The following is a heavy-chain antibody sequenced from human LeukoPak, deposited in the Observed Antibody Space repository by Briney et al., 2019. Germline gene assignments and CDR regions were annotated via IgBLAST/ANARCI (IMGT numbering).Heavy chain of an antibody. D-gene: IGHD6-19*01. CDR1: GGSISSYY. CDR2: IYYSGST. CDR3: AREISIAMAGLRVEWFDP. V-gene: IGHV4-59*01. J-gene: IGHJ5*02. Sequence: SETLSLTCTVSGGSISSYYWSWIRQPPGKGLEWIRYIYYSGSTNYNPSLKSRVTISVDTSKNQFSLKLSSVTAADTAVYYCAREISIAMAGLRVEWFDPWGQGTLVTVSS.